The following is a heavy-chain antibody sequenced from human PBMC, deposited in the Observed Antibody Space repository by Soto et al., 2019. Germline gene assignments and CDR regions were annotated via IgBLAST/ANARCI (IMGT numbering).Heavy chain of an antibody. CDR3: ARILTIYSGMDV. CDR2: IWYDGSNK. J-gene: IGHJ6*02. Sequence: VQLVESGGGVVQPGRSLRLSCAASGFTFSSYGMHWVRQAPGKGLEWVAVIWYDGSNKYYADSVKGRFTISRDNSKNTLYLQMNSLRAEDTAVYYCARILTIYSGMDVWGQGTTVTVSS. CDR1: GFTFSSYG. D-gene: IGHD3-3*01. V-gene: IGHV3-33*01.